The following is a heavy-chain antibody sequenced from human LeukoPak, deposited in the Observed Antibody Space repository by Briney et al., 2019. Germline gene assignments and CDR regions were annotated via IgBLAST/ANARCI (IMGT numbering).Heavy chain of an antibody. CDR2: ISTNGGST. CDR1: GFTFSNYA. V-gene: IGHV3-23*01. J-gene: IGHJ4*02. Sequence: GGSLRLSCEASGFTFSNYAMSWVRQAPGKGLEWVSGISTNGGSTSYADSVKGRLTISRDNPRNMLYMEMNSLRAEDTAVYSSSVMHRYYDGSGYWVQWGQGTLVTVSS. D-gene: IGHD3-22*01. CDR3: SVMHRYYDGSGYWVQ.